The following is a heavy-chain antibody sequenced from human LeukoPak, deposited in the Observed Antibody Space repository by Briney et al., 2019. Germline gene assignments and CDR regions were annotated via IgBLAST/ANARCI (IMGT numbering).Heavy chain of an antibody. Sequence: GGSLRLSCAASGFTFSSYGMHWVRQAPGKGLEWVAFIRYDGSNKYYADSVKGRFTISRDNSKNTLYLQMNSLRAEDTAVYYCAKDGSWFGELLYDRYFDYWGQGTLVTVSS. D-gene: IGHD3-10*01. CDR3: AKDGSWFGELLYDRYFDY. J-gene: IGHJ4*02. CDR1: GFTFSSYG. V-gene: IGHV3-30*02. CDR2: IRYDGSNK.